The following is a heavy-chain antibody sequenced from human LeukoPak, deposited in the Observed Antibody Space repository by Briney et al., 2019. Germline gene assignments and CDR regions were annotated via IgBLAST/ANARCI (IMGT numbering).Heavy chain of an antibody. D-gene: IGHD3-10*01. CDR3: ARGPGRHYYYYYGMDV. J-gene: IGHJ6*02. V-gene: IGHV4-34*01. CDR1: GGSFRGYY. CDR2: INHSGST. Sequence: SETLSLTCAVYGGSFRGYYWSWIRQPPGKGLEWIGEINHSGSTNYNPSLKSRVTISVDTSKNQFSLKLRSVTAADTAVYYCARGPGRHYYYYYGMDVWGQGTTVTVSS.